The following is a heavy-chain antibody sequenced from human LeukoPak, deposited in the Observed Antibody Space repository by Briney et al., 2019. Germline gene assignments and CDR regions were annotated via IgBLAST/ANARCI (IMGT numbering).Heavy chain of an antibody. CDR1: GYTSTGYY. CDR3: ATDHCSSTSCYPDY. D-gene: IGHD2-2*01. CDR2: INPNSGGT. Sequence: ASVKVSCKASGYTSTGYYMHWVRQAPGQGLEWMGWINPNSGGTNYAQKFQGRVTMTRDTSISTAYMELSRLRSDDTAVYYCATDHCSSTSCYPDYWGQGTLVTVSS. J-gene: IGHJ4*02. V-gene: IGHV1-2*02.